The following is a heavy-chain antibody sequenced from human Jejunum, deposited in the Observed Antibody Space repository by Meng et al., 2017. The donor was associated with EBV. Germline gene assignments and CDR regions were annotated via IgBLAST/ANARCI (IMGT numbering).Heavy chain of an antibody. CDR1: GYTLSDFG. D-gene: IGHD4-17*01. V-gene: IGHV1-18*04. Sequence: QVLLVQSGTEVKGPXASVKGSCKASGYTLSDFGITWVRQVPGQGLEWMGWTSTDNGNTNSAQKFQGRVTMTTDTSTSTAYMELRSLRSDDTAIYYCARCGAAVTMYFDWWGQGTLVTVSS. CDR2: TSTDNGNT. CDR3: ARCGAAVTMYFDW. J-gene: IGHJ4*02.